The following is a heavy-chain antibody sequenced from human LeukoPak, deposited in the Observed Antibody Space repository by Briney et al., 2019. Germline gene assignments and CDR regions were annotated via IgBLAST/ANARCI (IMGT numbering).Heavy chain of an antibody. CDR1: GYTFTSYD. CDR3: ARDHVKWLRFGSPYNWFDP. J-gene: IGHJ5*02. CDR2: MNPNSGNT. V-gene: IGHV1-8*02. Sequence: ASVKVSCKASGYTFTSYDINWVRQATGQGLEWMGWMNPNSGNTGYAQKFQGRVTMTRDMSTSTVYMELSRLRSDDTAVYYCARDHVKWLRFGSPYNWFDPWGQGTLVTVSS. D-gene: IGHD5-12*01.